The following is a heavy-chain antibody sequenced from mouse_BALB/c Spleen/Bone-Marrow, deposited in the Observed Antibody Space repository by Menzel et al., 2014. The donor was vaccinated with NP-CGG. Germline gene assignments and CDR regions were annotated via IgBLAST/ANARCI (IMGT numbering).Heavy chain of an antibody. D-gene: IGHD1-1*01. J-gene: IGHJ2*01. Sequence: EVKLEESGPDLVKPSQSLSLTCTVTGYSITSGYSWHWTRQFPGNKLEWMAYIHNSGVTNFNPSLKSRISISRDTSKNQFFLQLNSVTTEDTATYYCARLDGSKGFDYWGQGTTLTVSS. CDR3: ARLDGSKGFDY. CDR2: IHNSGVT. V-gene: IGHV3-1*02. CDR1: GYSITSGYS.